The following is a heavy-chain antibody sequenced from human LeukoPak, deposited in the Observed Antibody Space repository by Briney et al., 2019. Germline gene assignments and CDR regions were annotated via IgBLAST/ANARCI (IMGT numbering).Heavy chain of an antibody. V-gene: IGHV4-4*07. Sequence: SETLSLTCIVSGGSITSYYWNYIRQPAGKGLEWIGRIHTSGSTNYNPSLKSRVTMSVDTFKNQFSLNLSSVTAADTAMYYCAREFSGTSIAARVFDSWGQGTLVTVSS. CDR3: AREFSGTSIAARVFDS. CDR1: GGSITSYY. CDR2: IHTSGST. D-gene: IGHD6-6*01. J-gene: IGHJ4*02.